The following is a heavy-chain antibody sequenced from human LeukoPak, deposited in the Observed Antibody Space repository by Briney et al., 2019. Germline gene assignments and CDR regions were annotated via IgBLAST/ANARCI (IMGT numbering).Heavy chain of an antibody. Sequence: GGSLRLSCVGSGFSFSPYWMSWVRQGPGKGLDWVASINPDGSVTRYVDSVKGRFTISRDNAQNSLYLQMSSLSAEDTAVYYCARLFGGVTTFDYWGQGTLVTVSS. J-gene: IGHJ4*02. D-gene: IGHD4-11*01. CDR3: ARLFGGVTTFDY. CDR1: GFSFSPYW. CDR2: INPDGSVT. V-gene: IGHV3-7*01.